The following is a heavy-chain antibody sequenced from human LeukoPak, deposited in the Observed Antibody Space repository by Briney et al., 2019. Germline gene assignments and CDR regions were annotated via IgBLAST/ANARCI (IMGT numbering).Heavy chain of an antibody. D-gene: IGHD2-15*01. CDR2: ISSSGSTI. J-gene: IGHJ4*02. V-gene: IGHV3-11*04. CDR3: ATVAGDCSGGRCYLLRFDY. Sequence: GGSLRLSCAASGFTFSDYYMTWIRQTPGKGLEWVSYISSSGSTIYSADSVKGRFTISRDNAKNSLYLQMNSLRGDDTAVYYCATVAGDCSGGRCYLLRFDYWGQGTLVTVSS. CDR1: GFTFSDYY.